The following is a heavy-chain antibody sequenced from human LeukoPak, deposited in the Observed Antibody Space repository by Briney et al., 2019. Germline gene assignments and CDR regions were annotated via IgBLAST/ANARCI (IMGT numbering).Heavy chain of an antibody. CDR2: TSGSGGRT. CDR3: AKDGHGDYPDASDI. J-gene: IGHJ3*02. CDR1: GFTFSSYA. D-gene: IGHD4-17*01. V-gene: IGHV3-23*01. Sequence: GGSLRLSCAASGFTFSSYAMSWVRQAPGKGLEWVSGTSGSGGRTYYADSVKGRFTTSRDNSKNMLYLQMNSLRAEDTAVYYCAKDGHGDYPDASDIWGQGTVVTVSS.